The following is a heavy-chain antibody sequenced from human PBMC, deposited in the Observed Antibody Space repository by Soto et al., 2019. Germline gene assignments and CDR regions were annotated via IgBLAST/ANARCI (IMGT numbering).Heavy chain of an antibody. D-gene: IGHD1-1*01. V-gene: IGHV1-69*13. CDR3: ARADVTGALAYYSGLDV. Sequence: QVQLVQSGAEVKKPGSSVKVSCKASGDTFTTYPISWVRQAPGQGLEWMGGTVPILGAANYAQKFKGRVTITADESTTIAYMELSSLTFEDTAVYYCARADVTGALAYYSGLDVWGQGTTVTVSS. CDR2: TVPILGAA. CDR1: GDTFTTYP. J-gene: IGHJ6*02.